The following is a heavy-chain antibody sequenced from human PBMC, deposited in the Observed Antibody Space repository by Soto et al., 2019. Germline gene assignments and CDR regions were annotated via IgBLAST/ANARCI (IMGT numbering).Heavy chain of an antibody. CDR2: ISNDGSNK. D-gene: IGHD6-6*01. CDR3: AKVVRADSTSSNFYYYSGMDV. CDR1: GFSFSTYG. V-gene: IGHV3-30*18. J-gene: IGHJ6*02. Sequence: QVQMVESGGGVVQPGRSLRLSCAASGFSFSTYGMHWVRQAPGKGLEWMAVISNDGSNKYYADSVKGRFTISRDNSKDTLFLQMNSLRGEDTAVYYCAKVVRADSTSSNFYYYSGMDVWGQWTTVTVSS.